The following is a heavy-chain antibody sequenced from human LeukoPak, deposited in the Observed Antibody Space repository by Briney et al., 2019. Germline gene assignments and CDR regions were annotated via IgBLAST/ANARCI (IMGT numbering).Heavy chain of an antibody. CDR1: GGSISSYY. J-gene: IGHJ4*02. Sequence: PSETLSPTCTVSGGSISSYYWSWIRQPAGKGLEWIGRIYTSGSTNYNPSLKSRVTMSVDTSKNQFSLKLSSVTAADTAVYYCARTQKYYDILTGYSSPYYFDYWGQGTLVTVSS. D-gene: IGHD3-9*01. CDR3: ARTQKYYDILTGYSSPYYFDY. CDR2: IYTSGST. V-gene: IGHV4-4*07.